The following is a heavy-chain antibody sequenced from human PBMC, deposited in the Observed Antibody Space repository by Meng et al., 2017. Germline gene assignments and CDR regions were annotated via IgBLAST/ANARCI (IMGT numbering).Heavy chain of an antibody. CDR2: IIPIFGTA. CDR1: GGTFSSYA. J-gene: IGHJ4*02. V-gene: IGHV1-69*06. Sequence: QVQRVQSGAEVKKPGSSVKVSCKASGGTFSSYAISWVRQAPGQGLEWMGGIIPIFGTANYAQKFQGRVTITADKSTSTAYMELSSLRSEDTAVYYCAVTYYYDSSGYYYNFDYWGQGTLVTVSS. D-gene: IGHD3-22*01. CDR3: AVTYYYDSSGYYYNFDY.